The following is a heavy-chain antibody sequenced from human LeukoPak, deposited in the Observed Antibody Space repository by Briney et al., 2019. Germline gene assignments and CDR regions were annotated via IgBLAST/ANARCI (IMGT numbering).Heavy chain of an antibody. CDR2: IYYSGST. CDR3: ARETKRYYYDSSGYWVDY. CDR1: GGSISRSSYY. Sequence: TSETLSLTCTVSGGSISRSSYYWGSIRQPPGKGLEWIGSIYYSGSTYYNPSLKSRVTISVDTSKNQFSLKLSSVTAADTAVYYCARETKRYYYDSSGYWVDYWGQGTLVTVSS. J-gene: IGHJ4*02. V-gene: IGHV4-39*02. D-gene: IGHD3-22*01.